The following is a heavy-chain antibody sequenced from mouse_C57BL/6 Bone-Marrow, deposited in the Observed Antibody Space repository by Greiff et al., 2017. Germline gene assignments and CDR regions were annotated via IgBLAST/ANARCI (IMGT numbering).Heavy chain of an antibody. CDR2: IDPEDGDT. CDR1: GFNIKDYY. Sequence: VQLQQSGAELVRPGASVKLSCTASGFNIKDYYMHWVKQRPEQGLEWIGRIDPEDGDTEYAPKFQGKDTMTADTSSNTAYLQLSSLTSEDTAVYYCTTKTAQRFAYWGQGTLVTVSA. J-gene: IGHJ3*01. CDR3: TTKTAQRFAY. D-gene: IGHD3-2*02. V-gene: IGHV14-1*01.